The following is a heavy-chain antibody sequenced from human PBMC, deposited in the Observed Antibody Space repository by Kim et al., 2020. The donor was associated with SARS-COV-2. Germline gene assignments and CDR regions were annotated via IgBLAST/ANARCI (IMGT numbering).Heavy chain of an antibody. V-gene: IGHV5-10-1*01. CDR2: IDPSDSYT. CDR1: GYSFTSYW. CDR3: ARHLSKHTRYSSSLRSWFDP. D-gene: IGHD6-13*01. Sequence: GESLKISCKGSGYSFTSYWISWVRQMPGKGLEWMGRIDPSDSYTNYSPSFQGHVTISADKSISTAYLQWSSLKASDTAMYYCARHLSKHTRYSSSLRSWFDPWGQGTLVTVSS. J-gene: IGHJ5*02.